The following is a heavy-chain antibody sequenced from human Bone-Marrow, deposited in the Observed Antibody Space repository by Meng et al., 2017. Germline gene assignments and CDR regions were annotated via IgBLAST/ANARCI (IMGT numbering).Heavy chain of an antibody. CDR2: INSDGSST. J-gene: IGHJ3*02. CDR1: GFTFSSYW. Sequence: GESLKISCAASGFTFSSYWMHWVRQAPGKGLVWVSRINSDGSSTSYADSVKGRFTTSRDNAKNTLYLQMNSLRAEDTAVYYCARVYIAVYDAFDIWGQGKMVT. CDR3: ARVYIAVYDAFDI. V-gene: IGHV3-74*01. D-gene: IGHD6-19*01.